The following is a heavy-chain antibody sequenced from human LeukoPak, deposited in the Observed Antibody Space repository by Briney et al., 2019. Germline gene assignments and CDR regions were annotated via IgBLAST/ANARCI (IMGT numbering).Heavy chain of an antibody. V-gene: IGHV1-2*02. D-gene: IGHD2-2*01. CDR2: INPNDGET. J-gene: IGHJ4*02. CDR1: GYTFTDYY. CDR3: ARANSLYCSSSTCLFDY. Sequence: GASVKVSCTASGYTFTDYYMHWVRQAPGQGFEWMGWINPNDGETNYAQKFQGRVTMTRDTSISTAHMEVSRLRPDDTAVYYCARANSLYCSSSTCLFDYWGQGTLVTVSS.